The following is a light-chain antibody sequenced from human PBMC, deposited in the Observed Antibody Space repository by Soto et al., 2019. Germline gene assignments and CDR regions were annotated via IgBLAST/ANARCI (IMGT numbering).Light chain of an antibody. CDR1: SSNIGAGYD. J-gene: IGLJ1*01. V-gene: IGLV1-40*01. Sequence: QSVLTQPPSVSGAPGQRVTISCTGSSSNIGAGYDVHWYQQLPGTAPKLLIYGNSNRPSGVPDRFSGSKSGTSASLAITGLQAEDEAYYYCQSYDSGLSGSGYVFGTGTKVTVL. CDR3: QSYDSGLSGSGYV. CDR2: GNS.